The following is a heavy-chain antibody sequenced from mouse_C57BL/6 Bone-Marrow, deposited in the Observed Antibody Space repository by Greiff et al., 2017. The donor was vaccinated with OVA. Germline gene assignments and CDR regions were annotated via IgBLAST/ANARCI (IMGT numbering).Heavy chain of an antibody. J-gene: IGHJ2*01. Sequence: EVKVVESGGGLVKPGGSLKLSCAASGFTFSSYAMSWVRQTPEKRLEWVATISDGGSYTYYPDNVQGRFTISRDNAKNNLYLQMSHMKSEDTAMYYCARALDSSGYWYFDYWGQGTTLTVSS. CDR1: GFTFSSYA. D-gene: IGHD3-2*02. V-gene: IGHV5-4*03. CDR2: ISDGGSYT. CDR3: ARALDSSGYWYFDY.